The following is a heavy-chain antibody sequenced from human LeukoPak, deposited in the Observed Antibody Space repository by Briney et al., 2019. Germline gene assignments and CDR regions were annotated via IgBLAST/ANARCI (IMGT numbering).Heavy chain of an antibody. V-gene: IGHV1-8*01. CDR3: ARGIGWELYYSDSSGYRYDY. Sequence: ASVKVSCNASGDTFTSYDINWVRQATGQGLEWMGRINPNSGNTGYAQKFQGRVTMTRNTSISTAYMELSSLRSEDTAVYYCARGIGWELYYSDSSGYRYDYWRQGTLVTVSS. CDR2: INPNSGNT. D-gene: IGHD3-22*01. J-gene: IGHJ4*02. CDR1: GDTFTSYD.